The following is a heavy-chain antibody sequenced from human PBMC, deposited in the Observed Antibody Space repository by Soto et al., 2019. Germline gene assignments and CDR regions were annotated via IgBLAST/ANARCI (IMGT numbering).Heavy chain of an antibody. D-gene: IGHD6-19*01. Sequence: QVQLVQSGAEVKKPGSSVKVSCKASGGTFSSYAISWVRQAPGQGLEWMGGIIPIFGTANYAQKFQGRVTSTADKSTSTAYMELSSLRSGDTAVFYCAREGLAVAGKGVYYYYYGMDVWGQGTTVTVSS. V-gene: IGHV1-69*06. CDR3: AREGLAVAGKGVYYYYYGMDV. CDR1: GGTFSSYA. CDR2: IIPIFGTA. J-gene: IGHJ6*02.